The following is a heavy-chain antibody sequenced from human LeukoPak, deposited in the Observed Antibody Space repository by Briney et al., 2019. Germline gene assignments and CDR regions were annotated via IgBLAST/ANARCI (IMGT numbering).Heavy chain of an antibody. J-gene: IGHJ5*02. Sequence: VASVTVSFKASGYTFTVYYMHGVRQAPGQGREWMGWINPNSGGTNYAQKFQGRVTITADESTSTAYMELSSLRSEDTAVYYCARGNIVVVPAAMMYWFDPWGQGTLVTVSS. CDR3: ARGNIVVVPAAMMYWFDP. D-gene: IGHD2-2*01. CDR2: INPNSGGT. V-gene: IGHV1-2*02. CDR1: GYTFTVYY.